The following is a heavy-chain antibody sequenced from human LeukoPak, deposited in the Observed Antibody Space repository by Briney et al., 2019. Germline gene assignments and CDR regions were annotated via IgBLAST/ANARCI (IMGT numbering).Heavy chain of an antibody. CDR2: ISAYNGNT. J-gene: IGHJ4*02. CDR3: AREDPGGGLYYYDSSALGFDY. D-gene: IGHD3-22*01. CDR1: GYTFTSYG. Sequence: GASVKVSCKASGYTFTSYGISWVRQAPGQGLEWMGWISAYNGNTNYAQKLQGRVTMTTDTSTSTAYMELRSLRSDDTAVYYCAREDPGGGLYYYDSSALGFDYWGQGTLVTVSS. V-gene: IGHV1-18*01.